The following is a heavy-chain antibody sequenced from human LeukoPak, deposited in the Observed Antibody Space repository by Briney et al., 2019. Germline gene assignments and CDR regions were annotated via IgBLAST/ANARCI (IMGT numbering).Heavy chain of an antibody. V-gene: IGHV1-2*02. CDR2: LNLNSGGT. D-gene: IGHD6-6*01. J-gene: IGHJ5*02. CDR3: TRGNIASRRGYNWFDP. Sequence: ASVKVSCKASGYTFTGYYIHWVRQAPGQGLEWMGWLNLNSGGTNYAQKFQGRVAISRDTSITTAYMELNRLTSDDTAVYYCTRGNIASRRGYNWFDPWGQGTLVTVSS. CDR1: GYTFTGYY.